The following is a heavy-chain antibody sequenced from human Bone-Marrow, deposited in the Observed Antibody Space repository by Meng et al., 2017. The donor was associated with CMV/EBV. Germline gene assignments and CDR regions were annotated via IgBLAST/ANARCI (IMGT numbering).Heavy chain of an antibody. CDR2: IYWDDYK. CDR1: GFSFSTSGVG. D-gene: IGHD6-6*01. Sequence: QITFKESGPWPVQPTKTLTLTCPFSGFSFSTSGVGVGWIRQPPGKALEWLALIYWDDYKRYSPSLKSRLTITKDTSKNQVVLTMTNMDPVDTATYYCAHITPRPGWIAYWGQGTLVTVSS. CDR3: AHITPRPGWIAY. J-gene: IGHJ4*02. V-gene: IGHV2-5*02.